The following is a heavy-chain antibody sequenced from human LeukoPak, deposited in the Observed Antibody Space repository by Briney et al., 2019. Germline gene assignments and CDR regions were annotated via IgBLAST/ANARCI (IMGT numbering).Heavy chain of an antibody. CDR1: GGSFSGYY. CDR2: IYYSGST. V-gene: IGHV4-34*09. CDR3: ARDQEAAAGSYYYYGMDV. Sequence: SETLSLTCAVYGGSFSGYYWSWIRQPPGKGLEWIGYIYYSGSTYYNPSLKSRVTISVDTSKNQFSLKLSSVTAADTAVYYCARDQEAAAGSYYYYGMDVWGQGTTVTVSS. J-gene: IGHJ6*02. D-gene: IGHD6-13*01.